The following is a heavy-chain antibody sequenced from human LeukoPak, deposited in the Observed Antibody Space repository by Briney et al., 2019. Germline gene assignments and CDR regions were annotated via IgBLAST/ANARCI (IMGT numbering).Heavy chain of an antibody. Sequence: GGSLRLSCAASGFTFNNYGMSWVRQARGKGLEWVSAISGSAENTYYVDAVKGRFTISRDNCRNTLYLQMNSLRAEDTAIYYCAKERESYFEFDLWGLGTLVTVSS. V-gene: IGHV3-23*01. CDR2: ISGSAENT. J-gene: IGHJ4*02. CDR3: AKERESYFEFDL. D-gene: IGHD1-26*01. CDR1: GFTFNNYG.